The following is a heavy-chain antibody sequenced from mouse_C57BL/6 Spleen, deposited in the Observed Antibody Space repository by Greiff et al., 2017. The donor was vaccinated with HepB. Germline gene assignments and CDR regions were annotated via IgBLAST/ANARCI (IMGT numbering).Heavy chain of an antibody. CDR1: GFTFSSYA. CDR2: ISAGGGYT. Sequence: EVQGVESGGGLVKPGGSLKLSCAASGFTFSSYAMSWVRQTPEKRLEWVATISAGGGYTDYPDNVKGRFTISTDNAKNNQYLQLSHLKSEDTAMYYCAREVDGYAAYWGQGTLVTVSA. CDR3: AREVDGYAAY. J-gene: IGHJ3*01. V-gene: IGHV5-4*01. D-gene: IGHD2-2*01.